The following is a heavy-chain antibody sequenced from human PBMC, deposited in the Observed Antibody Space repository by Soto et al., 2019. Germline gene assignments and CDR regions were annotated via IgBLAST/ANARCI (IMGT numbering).Heavy chain of an antibody. J-gene: IGHJ2*01. Sequence: QVQLVESGGGVVQPGRSLRLSCAASGFTFSSYGMHWVRQAPGKGLEWVAVIWYDGSNKYYADSVKGRFTISRDNSKNTLYLQMNSLRAEDTVVYYCARARGYSSSWDFNLWGRGTLVTVSS. CDR3: ARARGYSSSWDFNL. V-gene: IGHV3-33*01. D-gene: IGHD6-13*01. CDR2: IWYDGSNK. CDR1: GFTFSSYG.